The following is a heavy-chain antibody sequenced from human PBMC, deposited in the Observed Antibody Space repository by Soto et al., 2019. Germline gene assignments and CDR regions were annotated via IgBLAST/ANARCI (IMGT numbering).Heavy chain of an antibody. Sequence: PSETLSLTCAVYGGSFSGYYWSWIHQPPGKGLEWIGEINHSGSTNYNPSLKSRVTISVDTSKNQFSLKLSSVTAADTAVYYCARGPTREYHYYDSSAYYYYFDYWGQGTPVTVSS. D-gene: IGHD3-22*01. CDR2: INHSGST. V-gene: IGHV4-34*01. J-gene: IGHJ4*02. CDR3: ARGPTREYHYYDSSAYYYYFDY. CDR1: GGSFSGYY.